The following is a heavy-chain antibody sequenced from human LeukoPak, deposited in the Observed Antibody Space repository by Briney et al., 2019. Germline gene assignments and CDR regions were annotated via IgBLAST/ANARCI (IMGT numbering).Heavy chain of an antibody. CDR3: AKAVVVPAAMWFDP. CDR2: IYSDNT. Sequence: GGSLRLSCTVSGFTVSSNSMSWVRQAPGKGLEWVSFIYSDNTHYSDSVKGRFTISRDNSKNTLYLQMNSLRAEDTAVYYCAKAVVVPAAMWFDPWGQGTLVTVSS. CDR1: GFTVSSNS. J-gene: IGHJ5*02. D-gene: IGHD2-2*01. V-gene: IGHV3-53*01.